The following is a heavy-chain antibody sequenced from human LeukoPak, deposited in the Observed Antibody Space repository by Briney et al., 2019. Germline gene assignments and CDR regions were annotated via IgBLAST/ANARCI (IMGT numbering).Heavy chain of an antibody. J-gene: IGHJ5*02. CDR2: VNHSGST. Sequence: SETLSLTCAVYGGSFSGYYWSWIRQPPGKGLEWIGEVNHSGSTNYNPSLKSRVTISVDTSKNQFSLKLSSVTAADTAVYYCARGSPTYDFWSGYSRPYNWFDPWGQGTLVTVSS. V-gene: IGHV4-34*01. D-gene: IGHD3-3*01. CDR3: ARGSPTYDFWSGYSRPYNWFDP. CDR1: GGSFSGYY.